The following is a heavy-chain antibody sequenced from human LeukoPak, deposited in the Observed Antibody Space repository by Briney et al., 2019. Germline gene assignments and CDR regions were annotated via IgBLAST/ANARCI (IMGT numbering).Heavy chain of an antibody. CDR2: IASDGSST. D-gene: IGHD6-13*01. CDR1: GFTFSSYW. V-gene: IGHV3-74*01. J-gene: IGHJ4*02. Sequence: GGSLRLSCAAPGFTFSSYWMNWVRQAPGKGLVWVSRIASDGSSTTYADSVKGRFSISRDSSKNTLYLQMNSLTAEDTAVYYCVRDASSWSLTYWGQGTLVTVSS. CDR3: VRDASSWSLTY.